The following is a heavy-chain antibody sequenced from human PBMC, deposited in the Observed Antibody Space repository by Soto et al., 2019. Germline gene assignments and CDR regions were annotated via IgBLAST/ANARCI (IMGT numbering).Heavy chain of an antibody. Sequence: SETLSLTCAVYGGSFSGYYWSWIRQPPGKGLEWIGEINHSGSTNYNPSLKSRVTISVDTSKNQFSLKLSSVTAADTAVYYCARRGSTIFGVVTYNWFAPWGQGTLVTVSS. CDR1: GGSFSGYY. CDR3: ARRGSTIFGVVTYNWFAP. D-gene: IGHD3-3*01. V-gene: IGHV4-34*01. J-gene: IGHJ5*02. CDR2: INHSGST.